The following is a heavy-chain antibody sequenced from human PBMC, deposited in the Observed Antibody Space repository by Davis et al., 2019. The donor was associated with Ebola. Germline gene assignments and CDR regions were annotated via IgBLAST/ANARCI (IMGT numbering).Heavy chain of an antibody. CDR2: ISGRGDST. J-gene: IGHJ4*02. CDR1: GFTFNNYA. D-gene: IGHD6-6*01. CDR3: ARDRSGGQLVRTPYYFDL. Sequence: GESLKISCAASGFTFNNYAMTWVRQAPGKGLEWVSTISGRGDSTYYADSVKSRFTISRYNSRNTLYLQMNSLRADDTAIYHCARDRSGGQLVRTPYYFDLWGQGTLVTVSS. V-gene: IGHV3-23*01.